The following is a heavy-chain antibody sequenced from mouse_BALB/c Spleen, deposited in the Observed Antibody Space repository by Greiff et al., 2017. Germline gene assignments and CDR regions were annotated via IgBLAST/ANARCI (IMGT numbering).Heavy chain of an antibody. CDR3: ARSPGPDY. CDR1: GFNIKDTY. Sequence: EVQLQQSGAELVKPGASVKLSCTASGFNIKDTYMHWVKQRPEQGLEWIGRIDPANGNTKYDPKFQGKATITADTSSNTAYLQLSSLTSEDTAVYYCARSPGPDYWGQGTTLTVAS. CDR2: IDPANGNT. V-gene: IGHV14-3*02. J-gene: IGHJ2*01.